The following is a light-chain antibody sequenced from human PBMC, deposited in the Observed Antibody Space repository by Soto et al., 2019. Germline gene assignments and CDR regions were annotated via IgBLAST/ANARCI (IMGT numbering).Light chain of an antibody. CDR2: EVS. CDR1: SGDIGRFMY. CDR3: CSYTNADTLWV. V-gene: IGLV2-14*01. J-gene: IGLJ3*02. Sequence: QSALGQPASVSGAPGQSITISCTGTSGDIGRFMYVSWYQHHPGKAPKVIIREVSNRPSGVSDRFSGSKSGNTASLTISELQAEDEDLYYCCSYTNADTLWVFGGGTKLTVL.